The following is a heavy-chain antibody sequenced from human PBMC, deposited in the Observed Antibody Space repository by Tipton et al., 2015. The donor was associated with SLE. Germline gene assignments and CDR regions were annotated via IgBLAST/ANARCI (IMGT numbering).Heavy chain of an antibody. CDR1: GYDFMTHW. J-gene: IGHJ6*02. D-gene: IGHD2/OR15-2a*01. CDR2: IYPGDSEI. Sequence: QLVQSGAEGKKPGESLKISCKATGYDFMTHWIGWVRQMPGKGLEWMGIIYPGDSEIRYSPSFQGQVTISVGKSINTAYLQWSSLKASDTAMYYCARSPRGLSYGMDVWGRGTTVTVSS. CDR3: ARSPRGLSYGMDV. V-gene: IGHV5-51*01.